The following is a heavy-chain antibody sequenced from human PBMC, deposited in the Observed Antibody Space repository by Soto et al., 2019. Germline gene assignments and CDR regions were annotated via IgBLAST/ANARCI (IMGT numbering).Heavy chain of an antibody. Sequence: GASVKVSCKASGYTFTGYYMHWVRQAPGQGLEWMGWINPNSGGTNYAQKFQGWVTMTRDTSISTAYMELSRLRSDDTAVYYCARVGRDDYDILTGYFEVDYYYGMDVWGQGTTVTVSS. CDR1: GYTFTGYY. CDR2: INPNSGGT. J-gene: IGHJ6*02. D-gene: IGHD3-9*01. CDR3: ARVGRDDYDILTGYFEVDYYYGMDV. V-gene: IGHV1-2*04.